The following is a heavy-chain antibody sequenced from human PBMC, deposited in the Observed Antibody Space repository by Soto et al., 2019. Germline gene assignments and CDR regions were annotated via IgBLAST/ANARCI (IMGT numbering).Heavy chain of an antibody. CDR2: ISGSSRDI. CDR3: ARGSWGGDGIDV. CDR1: GFTFSTYT. V-gene: IGHV3-21*01. D-gene: IGHD3-16*01. Sequence: GRSLRLSCAASGFTFSTYTINWVRQAPGKGLEWVASISGSSRDIFYADSVKDRFTISRDNANSSVDLQMNSLRVGDTAIYYCARGSWGGDGIDVWGQGTTVTVSS. J-gene: IGHJ6*02.